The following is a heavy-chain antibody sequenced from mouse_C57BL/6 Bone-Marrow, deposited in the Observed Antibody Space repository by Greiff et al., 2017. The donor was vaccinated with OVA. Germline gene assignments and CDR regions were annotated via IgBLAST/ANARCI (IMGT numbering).Heavy chain of an antibody. CDR3: SSDSSGYGY. J-gene: IGHJ2*01. D-gene: IGHD3-2*02. CDR2: IRLKSDNYAT. Sequence: DVKLEESGGGLVQPGGSMKLSCVASGFTFSNYWMNWVRQSPEKGLEWVAQIRLKSDNYATHYAESVKGRFTISRDDSKSSVYLQMNNLRAEDTGIYYCSSDSSGYGYWGQGTTLTVSS. V-gene: IGHV6-3*01. CDR1: GFTFSNYW.